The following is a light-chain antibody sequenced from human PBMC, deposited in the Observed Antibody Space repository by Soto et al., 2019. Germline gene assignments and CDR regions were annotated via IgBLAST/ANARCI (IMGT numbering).Light chain of an antibody. CDR1: QDISNF. Sequence: EVVLAQSPATLSLSPGERATLSCRASQDISNFLAWYQQRPGQAPRLLIYDASNRATGIPARFSGSGSGTDFTLTIVGLEPEDFAVYYCQQYNNWPPVTFGQGTKVDIK. CDR2: DAS. V-gene: IGKV3-11*01. CDR3: QQYNNWPPVT. J-gene: IGKJ1*01.